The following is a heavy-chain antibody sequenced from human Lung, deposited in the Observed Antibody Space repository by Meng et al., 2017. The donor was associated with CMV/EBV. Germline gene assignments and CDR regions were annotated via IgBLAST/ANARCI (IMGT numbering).Heavy chain of an antibody. CDR3: VRANLGSADY. D-gene: IGHD7-27*01. J-gene: IGHJ4*02. CDR2: ITPSSGGT. CDR1: GSTFTGYY. Sequence: QVQMVQSGDEVKKTGASVKVSCKASGSTFTGYYMHWLRQAPGQGLEWVGRITPSSGGTTYAQKFQGRVTMTRDTSISTAYMELSSLRSDDAAIYYCVRANLGSADYWGQGTLVTVSS. V-gene: IGHV1-2*06.